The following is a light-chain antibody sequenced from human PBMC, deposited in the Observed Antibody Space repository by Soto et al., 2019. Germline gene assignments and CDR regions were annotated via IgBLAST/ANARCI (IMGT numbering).Light chain of an antibody. V-gene: IGLV2-14*01. J-gene: IGLJ1*01. Sequence: QSALTQPASVSGSPGQSITISCTGTSSDVGGYNYVSWYQQHPGKAPKLMIYDVSNRPSGVSNRFSGSKSGNTASLNISRLQAEDEADYYCSSYTSSSTLLYVFGTGTKLTVL. CDR1: SSDVGGYNY. CDR3: SSYTSSSTLLYV. CDR2: DVS.